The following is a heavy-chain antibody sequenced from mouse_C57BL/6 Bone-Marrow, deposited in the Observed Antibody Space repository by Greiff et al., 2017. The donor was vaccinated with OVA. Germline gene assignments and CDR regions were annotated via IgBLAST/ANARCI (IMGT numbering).Heavy chain of an antibody. Sequence: EVQLQQSGPELVKPGASVKISCKASGYTFTDYYMNWVKQSHGKSLEWIGDINPNNGGTSYNQKFKGKATLTVDKSSSTAYMELRSLTSEDSAVYYCAKRLHGGFAYWGQGTLVTVSA. J-gene: IGHJ3*01. V-gene: IGHV1-26*01. CDR3: AKRLHGGFAY. CDR1: GYTFTDYY. CDR2: INPNNGGT. D-gene: IGHD2-2*01.